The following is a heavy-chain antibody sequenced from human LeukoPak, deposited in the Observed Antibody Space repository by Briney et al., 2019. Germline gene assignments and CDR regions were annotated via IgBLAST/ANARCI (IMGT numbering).Heavy chain of an antibody. CDR1: GGSISSGSYY. Sequence: SQTLSLTCTVSGGSISSGSYYWSWIRQPAGKGLEWSGRIYTSGSTNYNPSLKSRVTISVDTSKNQFSLKLSSVTAADTAVYYCASFRAFDIWGQGTMVTVSS. CDR2: IYTSGST. J-gene: IGHJ3*02. V-gene: IGHV4-61*02. CDR3: ASFRAFDI.